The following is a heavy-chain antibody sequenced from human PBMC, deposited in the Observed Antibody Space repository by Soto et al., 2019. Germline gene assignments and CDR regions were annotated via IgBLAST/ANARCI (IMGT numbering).Heavy chain of an antibody. CDR1: GVSISSNYY. Sequence: QVLLQESGPGLVQPSGTLSLSCAVSGVSISSNYYWGWVRQSPGKGLEWLGDISHIGSVNYSPSLISLVTISMDRSENQFSLKLNSVTAADTAVYYCVRSFGWYAIDYWGQGTLVIVSS. J-gene: IGHJ4*02. D-gene: IGHD6-19*01. V-gene: IGHV4-4*02. CDR3: VRSFGWYAIDY. CDR2: ISHIGSV.